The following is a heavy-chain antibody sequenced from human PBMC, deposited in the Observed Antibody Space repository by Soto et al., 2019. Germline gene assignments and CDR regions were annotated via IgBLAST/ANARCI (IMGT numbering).Heavy chain of an antibody. Sequence: GASVKVSCKASGFTFTSSAMQWVRQARGQRLEWIGWIIVGSGNTNYAQKFQERVTITRDMSTSTAYMELSSLRSEDTAVYYCAAAPTVDDAFDIWGQGTMVTVSS. CDR2: IIVGSGNT. D-gene: IGHD4-17*01. J-gene: IGHJ3*02. CDR3: AAAPTVDDAFDI. CDR1: GFTFTSSA. V-gene: IGHV1-58*02.